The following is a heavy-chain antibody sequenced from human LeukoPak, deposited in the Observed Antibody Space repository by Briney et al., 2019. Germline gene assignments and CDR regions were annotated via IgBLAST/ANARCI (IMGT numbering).Heavy chain of an antibody. CDR2: IYYSGST. CDR3: ARGGYSYAFGNWFDP. J-gene: IGHJ5*02. D-gene: IGHD5-18*01. Sequence: PSETLSLTCTVSGGSISSGGYYWSWIRQHPGKGLEWIGYIYYSGSTYYNPSLKSRVTISVDTSKNQFSLKLSFVTAADTAVYYCARGGYSYAFGNWFDPWGQGTLVTVSS. CDR1: GGSISSGGYY. V-gene: IGHV4-31*03.